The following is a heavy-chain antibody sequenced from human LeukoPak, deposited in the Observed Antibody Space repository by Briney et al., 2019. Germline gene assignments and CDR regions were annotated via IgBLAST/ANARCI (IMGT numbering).Heavy chain of an antibody. CDR1: GYTFTSYS. CDR3: ARSWGSSGWSPFDI. D-gene: IGHD6-19*01. CDR2: ISAYNGNT. V-gene: IGHV1-18*01. J-gene: IGHJ3*02. Sequence: ASVKVSFKASGYTFTSYSISWVRQAPGQGLEWMGWISAYNGNTNYAQNLQGRVTMTTDTSTSTAYMELRSLRSDDTAVYYCARSWGSSGWSPFDIWGQGTMVTVSS.